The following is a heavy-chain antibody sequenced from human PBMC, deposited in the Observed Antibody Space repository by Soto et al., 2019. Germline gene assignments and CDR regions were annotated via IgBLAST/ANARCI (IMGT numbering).Heavy chain of an antibody. Sequence: QVQLVQSGAEVKKPGSSVKVSCKASGGTFSSYAISWVRQAPGQGLEWMGGLLPIFGTANYAQKFQGRVTITADESTSTAYMELSRLRSEDTAVYYCASPTKPLYYYYGMDVWGQGTTVTVSS. J-gene: IGHJ6*02. D-gene: IGHD1-1*01. CDR2: LLPIFGTA. CDR1: GGTFSSYA. CDR3: ASPTKPLYYYYGMDV. V-gene: IGHV1-69*12.